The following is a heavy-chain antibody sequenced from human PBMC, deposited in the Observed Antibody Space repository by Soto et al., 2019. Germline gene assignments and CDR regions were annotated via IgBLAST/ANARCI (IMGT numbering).Heavy chain of an antibody. V-gene: IGHV3-23*01. J-gene: IGHJ4*02. Sequence: EVQLLESGGGLVQPGGSLRLSCAASGFTFSSYAMRWVRQAPGKGLEWVSAISGSGGSTYYADSVKGRFTISRDNSKDTLYLQRNSLSAEDAAVYYCARRGSGSYYDDWGQGTLVTVSS. D-gene: IGHD1-26*01. CDR3: ARRGSGSYYDD. CDR2: ISGSGGST. CDR1: GFTFSSYA.